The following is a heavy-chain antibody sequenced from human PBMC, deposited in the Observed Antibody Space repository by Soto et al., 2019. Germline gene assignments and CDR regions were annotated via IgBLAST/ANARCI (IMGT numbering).Heavy chain of an antibody. CDR1: GGTFSSYA. J-gene: IGHJ4*02. Sequence: SVKVSCKASGGTFSSYAISWVRQAPGQGLAWMGGIIPIFGTANYAQKFQGRVTITADESTSTAYMELSSLRSEDTAVYYCARVYCSGGSCYGIDYWGQGTLVTVSS. D-gene: IGHD2-15*01. CDR2: IIPIFGTA. CDR3: ARVYCSGGSCYGIDY. V-gene: IGHV1-69*13.